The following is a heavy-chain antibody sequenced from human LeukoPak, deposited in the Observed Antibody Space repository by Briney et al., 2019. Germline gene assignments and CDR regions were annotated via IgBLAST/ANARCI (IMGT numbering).Heavy chain of an antibody. Sequence: SQTLSLTCNVSGASINTADYYWPWLRQPPGKGLEWIGYISYSGTPYYNPSLNSRVTISLDTSKNQFSLKLNSVTAADTAMYYCARDRYGDFEDYWGHGTLVTVSS. D-gene: IGHD4-17*01. CDR3: ARDRYGDFEDY. CDR1: GASINTADYY. CDR2: ISYSGTP. V-gene: IGHV4-30-4*08. J-gene: IGHJ4*03.